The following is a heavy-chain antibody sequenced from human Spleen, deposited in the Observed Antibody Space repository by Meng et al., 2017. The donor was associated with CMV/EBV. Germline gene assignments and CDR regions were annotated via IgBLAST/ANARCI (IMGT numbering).Heavy chain of an antibody. CDR1: GLTFSNVW. D-gene: IGHD2-2*01. CDR3: AKILITSWGYFDY. V-gene: IGHV3-15*01. Sequence: GGSLRLSCTASGLTFSNVWMSWVRQAPGKGLEWVGRINPNGKGGTTDFAAPVKGRFTISRDNSKNTLYLQMNSLRVEDTAVYYCAKILITSWGYFDYWGQGTLVTVSS. J-gene: IGHJ4*02. CDR2: INPNGKGGTT.